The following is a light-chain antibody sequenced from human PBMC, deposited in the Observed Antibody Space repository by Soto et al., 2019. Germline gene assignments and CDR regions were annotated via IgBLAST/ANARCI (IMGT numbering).Light chain of an antibody. CDR1: QSVSSN. CDR2: GAS. Sequence: DIVLTQSPDTLSLNPGERATLSCRASQSVSSNLAWYQQKPGQAPRLLIYGASTRATGIPARFSGSGSGTEFTLTISSLQSEDFAVYYCKQYKEWPPFTFGQGTRLEI. V-gene: IGKV3-15*01. CDR3: KQYKEWPPFT. J-gene: IGKJ5*01.